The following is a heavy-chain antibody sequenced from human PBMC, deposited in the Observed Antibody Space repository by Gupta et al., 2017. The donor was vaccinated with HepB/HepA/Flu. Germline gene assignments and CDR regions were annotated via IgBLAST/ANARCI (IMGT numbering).Heavy chain of an antibody. J-gene: IGHJ6*02. Sequence: QVQLVESGGGVVQPGRSLRLSCAASGFTFSSYGMHWVRQAPGKGLEWVAVISYDGSNKYYADSVKGRFTISRDNSKNTLYLQMNSLRAEDTAVYYCAKDQGGATSFPYYYYGMDVWGQGTTVTVSS. CDR3: AKDQGGATSFPYYYYGMDV. V-gene: IGHV3-30*18. CDR1: GFTFSSYG. CDR2: ISYDGSNK. D-gene: IGHD1-26*01.